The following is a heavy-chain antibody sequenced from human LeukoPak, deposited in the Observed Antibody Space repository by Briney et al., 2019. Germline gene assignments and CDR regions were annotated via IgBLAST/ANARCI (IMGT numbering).Heavy chain of an antibody. CDR1: GGSISSYY. Sequence: SETLSLTRTVSGGSISSYYWSWIRQPPGKGLEWIGYIYYSGSTNYNPSLKSRVTISVDTSKNQFSLKLSSVTAADTAVYYCARGLYSSSSWGVWFDPWGQGTLVTVSS. CDR3: ARGLYSSSSWGVWFDP. J-gene: IGHJ5*02. D-gene: IGHD6-6*01. V-gene: IGHV4-59*01. CDR2: IYYSGST.